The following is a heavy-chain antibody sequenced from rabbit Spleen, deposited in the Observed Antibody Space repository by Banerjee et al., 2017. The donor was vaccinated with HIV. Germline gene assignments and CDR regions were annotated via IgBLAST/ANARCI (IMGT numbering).Heavy chain of an antibody. Sequence: QEQLVESGGGLVQPEGSLTLTCKGSGFDLSSGYDICWVRQAPGKGLEWVGCIRGANAERWYATWANGRFTGFKTSSTTVTLQMTSLTAAGTATYFCARSHSGDGYALKLWGPGTLVTVS. CDR3: ARSHSGDGYALKL. V-gene: IGHV1S45*01. D-gene: IGHD2-1*01. CDR1: GFDLSSGYD. CDR2: IRGANAER. J-gene: IGHJ4*01.